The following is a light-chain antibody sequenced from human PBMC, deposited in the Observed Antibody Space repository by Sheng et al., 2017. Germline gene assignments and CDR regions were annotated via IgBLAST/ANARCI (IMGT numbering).Light chain of an antibody. CDR3: QKYNSAPLT. CDR1: QGVSSA. J-gene: IGKJ4*01. Sequence: IQLTQSPSSLSASVGDRVTMTCRASQGVSSAVAWYQQRPGNSPKLLISAASALQSGVPSRFSGSGSGTDFTLTISSLQPEDVASYYCQKYNSAPLTFGGGPTVEIK. CDR2: AAS. V-gene: IGKV1-27*01.